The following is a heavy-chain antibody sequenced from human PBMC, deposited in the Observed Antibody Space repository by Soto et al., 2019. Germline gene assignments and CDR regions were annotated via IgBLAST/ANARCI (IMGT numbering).Heavy chain of an antibody. Sequence: SETLSLTCTVSGASISGYYWSWIRKSAGKGLEWIGRIYATGTTDYNPSLKSRVMMSVDTSKKQFSLRLRSVTAADTAVYYCVRDGTKTLRDWFDPWGQGISVTVSS. D-gene: IGHD1-1*01. CDR2: IYATGTT. V-gene: IGHV4-4*07. CDR1: GASISGYY. CDR3: VRDGTKTLRDWFDP. J-gene: IGHJ5*02.